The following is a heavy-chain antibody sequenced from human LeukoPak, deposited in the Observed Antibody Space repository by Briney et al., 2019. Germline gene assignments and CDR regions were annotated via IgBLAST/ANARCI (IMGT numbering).Heavy chain of an antibody. CDR1: VYTLTELS. CDR2: FDPEDGKT. Sequence: ASVKVSSKLSVYTLTELSMHWVRQAPGKGPEWMGGFDPEDGKTIYAQKFQARVTMTEDTSTDTAYIELSSLRSEDSAVYYCATDDERPPDAFDIWGQGTMVTVSS. V-gene: IGHV1-24*01. J-gene: IGHJ3*02. CDR3: ATDDERPPDAFDI.